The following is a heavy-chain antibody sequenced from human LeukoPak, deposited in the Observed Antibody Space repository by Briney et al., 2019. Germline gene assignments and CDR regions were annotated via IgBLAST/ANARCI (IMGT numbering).Heavy chain of an antibody. CDR1: GFTFSSYS. CDR2: ISSSSSTI. Sequence: GGSLRLSCAASGFTFSSYSMNWVRQAPGKGLEWLSYISSSSSTIYYADSVKGRFTISRDNAKNSLFLQMNSLRAEDTAVYYCARSGTLLDEPYWYFDLWGRGTLVTVSS. V-gene: IGHV3-48*04. J-gene: IGHJ2*01. D-gene: IGHD1-1*01. CDR3: ARSGTLLDEPYWYFDL.